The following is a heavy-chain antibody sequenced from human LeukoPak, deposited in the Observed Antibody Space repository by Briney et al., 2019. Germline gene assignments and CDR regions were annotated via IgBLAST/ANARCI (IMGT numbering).Heavy chain of an antibody. CDR3: AREGDVLLWFGELSLDY. V-gene: IGHV3-7*01. CDR2: IKPDGSGK. J-gene: IGHJ4*02. D-gene: IGHD3-10*01. CDR1: GFTFSSYW. Sequence: PGGSLRLSCAASGFTFSSYWMSWVRQAPGKGLEWVANIKPDGSGKNYVDSVRGRFTISRDNAKNSLYLQMNSLRAEDTAVYYCAREGDVLLWFGELSLDYWGQGTLVTVSS.